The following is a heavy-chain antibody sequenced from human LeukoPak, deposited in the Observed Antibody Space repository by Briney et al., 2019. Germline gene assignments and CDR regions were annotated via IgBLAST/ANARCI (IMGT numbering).Heavy chain of an antibody. Sequence: GGSLRLSCAASGLTFSSYAMHWVRQAPGKGLEWVAVISYDGSNKYYADSVKGRFTISRDNSKNTLYLEMNSLRAEDTAVYYCARDPYVWGTSYAFDIWGQGTMVTVSS. CDR3: ARDPYVWGTSYAFDI. CDR1: GLTFSSYA. V-gene: IGHV3-30-3*01. J-gene: IGHJ3*02. D-gene: IGHD3-16*01. CDR2: ISYDGSNK.